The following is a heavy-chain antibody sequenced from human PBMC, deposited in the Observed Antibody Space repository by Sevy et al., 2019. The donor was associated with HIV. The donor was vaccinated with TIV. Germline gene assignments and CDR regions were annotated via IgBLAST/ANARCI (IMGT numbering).Heavy chain of an antibody. CDR2: INPSGGST. V-gene: IGHV1-46*01. CDR3: ARGDYYDSSGYYYSDYYYMDV. CDR1: GYTFTSYY. Sequence: ASAKVSCKASGYTFTSYYMHWVRQAPGQGLEWMGIINPSGGSTSYAQKFQGRVTMTRDTSTSTVYMELSSLRSEDTAVYYCARGDYYDSSGYYYSDYYYMDVWGKGTTVTVSS. J-gene: IGHJ6*03. D-gene: IGHD3-22*01.